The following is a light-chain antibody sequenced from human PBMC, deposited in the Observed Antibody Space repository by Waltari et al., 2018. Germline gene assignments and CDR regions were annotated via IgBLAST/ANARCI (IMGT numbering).Light chain of an antibody. J-gene: IGKJ1*01. CDR2: DAS. Sequence: ETVLTQSPATLSLSPGERATLSCRASQSVSSNLAWYQQKPGQAPRLLIYDASNRATGIPARFSGSGSGTDFTLTISSLEPDDFAVYYCQQRSNWPPWTFGQGTKVEIK. CDR3: QQRSNWPPWT. V-gene: IGKV3-11*01. CDR1: QSVSSN.